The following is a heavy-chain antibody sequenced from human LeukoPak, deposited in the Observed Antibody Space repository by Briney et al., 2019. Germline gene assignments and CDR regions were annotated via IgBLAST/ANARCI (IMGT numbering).Heavy chain of an antibody. D-gene: IGHD2-15*01. J-gene: IGHJ4*02. CDR3: ARAGRYCSGGSCYSVLRN. V-gene: IGHV4-34*01. CDR2: INHSGST. Sequence: PSETLSLTCAVYGGSFSGYYWSWIRQPPGKGLEWIGEINHSGSTNYNPSLKSRVTISVDTSKNQFSLKLTSVTAADTAVYYCARAGRYCSGGSCYSVLRNWGQGTLVTVSS. CDR1: GGSFSGYY.